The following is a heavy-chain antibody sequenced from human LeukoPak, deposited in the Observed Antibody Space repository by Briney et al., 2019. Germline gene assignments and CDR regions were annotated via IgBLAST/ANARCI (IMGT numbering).Heavy chain of an antibody. CDR3: ATIIAARWRSYLDY. D-gene: IGHD6-6*01. CDR2: IYTSGST. CDR1: GGSISSYY. V-gene: IGHV4-4*07. J-gene: IGHJ4*02. Sequence: SETLSLTCTVSGGSISSYYWSWIRQPAGKGLEWIGRIYTSGSTNYNPSLKSRVTISIDTSKNQFSLKLTSVTAADTAVYYCATIIAARWRSYLDYWGQGTLVTVSS.